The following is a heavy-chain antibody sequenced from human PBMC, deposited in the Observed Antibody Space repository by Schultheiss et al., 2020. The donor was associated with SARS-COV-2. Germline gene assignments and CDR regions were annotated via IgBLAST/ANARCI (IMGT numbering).Heavy chain of an antibody. CDR1: GESFSGHF. Sequence: SETLSLTCAVYGESFSGHFWTWIRQPPGKGLEWIGYIYHSGSTYYNPSLKSRITISLDTSKNQFSLKLRSVTAADTAVYYCARVFGVTGTDYWGQGTLVTVSS. D-gene: IGHD1-20*01. V-gene: IGHV4-30-4*01. CDR2: IYHSGST. J-gene: IGHJ4*02. CDR3: ARVFGVTGTDY.